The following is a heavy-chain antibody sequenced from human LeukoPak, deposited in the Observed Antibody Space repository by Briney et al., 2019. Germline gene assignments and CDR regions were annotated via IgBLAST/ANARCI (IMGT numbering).Heavy chain of an antibody. D-gene: IGHD3-10*01. J-gene: IGHJ2*01. V-gene: IGHV4-4*08. CDR3: ARYFYDMTDGSRVFWYFDV. CDR1: RASMERVH. Sequence: SETLSLNCSVSRASMERVHWAWIRQSPGKDLKGIGYIYATGKTTYSPSLKSRATISVDNSKNQVSLRLTSVTAADTGFYYCARYFYDMTDGSRVFWYFDVWGRGALVTVSS. CDR2: IYATGKT.